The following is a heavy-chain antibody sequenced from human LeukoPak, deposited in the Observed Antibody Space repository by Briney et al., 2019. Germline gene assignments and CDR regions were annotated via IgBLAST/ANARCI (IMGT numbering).Heavy chain of an antibody. CDR2: IYYSGST. J-gene: IGHJ4*02. D-gene: IGHD4-17*01. CDR1: GGSISSGGYY. CDR3: ARVILDDYGDYRGSLGLFDY. V-gene: IGHV4-31*03. Sequence: SETLSLTCTVSGGSISSGGYYWSWIRQHPGKGLEWIGYIYYSGSTYYNPSLKSRVTISVDTSKNQFSLKLSSVTAADTAVYYCARVILDDYGDYRGSLGLFDYWGQGTLVTVSS.